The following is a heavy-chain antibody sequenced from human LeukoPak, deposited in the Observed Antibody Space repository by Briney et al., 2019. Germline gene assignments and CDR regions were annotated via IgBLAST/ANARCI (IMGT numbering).Heavy chain of an antibody. D-gene: IGHD5-18*01. CDR3: ARSRVQLWTYYYYYYMDV. J-gene: IGHJ6*03. CDR1: GGSISSNTHY. Sequence: PSETLSLTCNVAGGSISSNTHYWGWIRQPPGKGLEWIASVHYTGSTYYNPSLKSRVTIAVDTSKNQFSLKLSSVTAADTAVYYCARSRVQLWTYYYYYYMDVWGKGTTVTVSS. V-gene: IGHV4-39*07. CDR2: VHYTGST.